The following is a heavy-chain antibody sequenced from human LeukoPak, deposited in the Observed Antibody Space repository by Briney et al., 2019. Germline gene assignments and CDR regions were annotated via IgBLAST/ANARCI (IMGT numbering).Heavy chain of an antibody. CDR2: INHSGST. CDR3: ARVTGYSSGWKRGEVDY. J-gene: IGHJ4*02. Sequence: SETLSLTCAVSGGSISSGGYSWSWIRQPPGKGLEWIGYINHSGSTNYNPSLKSRVTISVDTSKNQFSLKLSSVTAADTAVYYCARVTGYSSGWKRGEVDYWGQGTLVTVSS. V-gene: IGHV4-30-2*01. CDR1: GGSISSGGYS. D-gene: IGHD6-19*01.